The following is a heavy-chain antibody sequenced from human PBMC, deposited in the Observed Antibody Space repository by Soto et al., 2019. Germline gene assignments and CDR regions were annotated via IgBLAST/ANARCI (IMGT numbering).Heavy chain of an antibody. D-gene: IGHD2-8*01. V-gene: IGHV1-46*03. CDR3: ARDLREYGMPFDP. CDR2: INPSGGST. CDR1: GYTFTSYY. J-gene: IGHJ5*02. Sequence: GASVKVSCKASGYTFTSYYRHWVRQAPGQGLEWMGIINPSGGSTSYAQKFQGRVTMTRDTSTSTVYMELSSLRSEDTAVYYCARDLREYGMPFDPWGQGTLVTVSS.